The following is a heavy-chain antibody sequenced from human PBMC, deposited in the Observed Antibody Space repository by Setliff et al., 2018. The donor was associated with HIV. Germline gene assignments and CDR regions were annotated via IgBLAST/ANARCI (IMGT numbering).Heavy chain of an antibody. CDR3: ARGTYYYYYYMDV. Sequence: LSLTCTVSGGSISSGSYYWNWIRQPAGKGLEWIGRIYTSGGTNYNPSLKSRVTISVDTSKNQFSLKLSSVTAADTAVYFCARGTYYYYYYMDVWGKGTTVTVSS. V-gene: IGHV4-61*02. CDR1: GGSISSGSYY. J-gene: IGHJ6*03. CDR2: IYTSGGT. D-gene: IGHD1-1*01.